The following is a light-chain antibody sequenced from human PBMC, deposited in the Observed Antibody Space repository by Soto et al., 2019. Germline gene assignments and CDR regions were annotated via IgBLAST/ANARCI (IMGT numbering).Light chain of an antibody. V-gene: IGLV2-14*03. Sequence: QSALTQPASVSGSPGQSITISCTGTSSDVGGYNYVSWYQQHPGKAPKLMIYDVSYRPSGVSNRFSGSKSGNTASLTMSGLQAEDEADYYCSSYTISSTLVFGGGTQLTVL. CDR1: SSDVGGYNY. CDR3: SSYTISSTLV. CDR2: DVS. J-gene: IGLJ2*01.